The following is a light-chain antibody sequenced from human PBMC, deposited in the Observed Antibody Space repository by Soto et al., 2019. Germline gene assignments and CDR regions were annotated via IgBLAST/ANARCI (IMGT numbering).Light chain of an antibody. Sequence: DIVMTQSPDSLAVALGETATINCKSSRSLLYSASKKNYLAWYQQKPGQPPKLLFYWASTRESGVPDRFSGGGSGTDFPLTITSLQAEDVAVYYCYQYYSLTPPWTFGQGTKVEI. CDR3: YQYYSLTPPWT. CDR1: RSLLYSASKKNY. V-gene: IGKV4-1*01. CDR2: WAS. J-gene: IGKJ1*01.